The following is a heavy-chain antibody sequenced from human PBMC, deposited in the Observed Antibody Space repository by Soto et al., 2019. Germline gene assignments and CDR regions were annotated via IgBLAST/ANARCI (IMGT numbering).Heavy chain of an antibody. Sequence: EVQLVQSGAEVKKPGESLKISCKGSGYSFGNFWIAWVRQMPGKGLEWMGIVYPDDSDIRYSPSFQGQVTISADKSVSTAYLHLSPLRAPATAIYYCAKTLVGGGALDIWGQGTVVTVSS. CDR1: GYSFGNFW. CDR3: AKTLVGGGALDI. J-gene: IGHJ3*02. CDR2: VYPDDSDI. V-gene: IGHV5-51*01. D-gene: IGHD1-26*01.